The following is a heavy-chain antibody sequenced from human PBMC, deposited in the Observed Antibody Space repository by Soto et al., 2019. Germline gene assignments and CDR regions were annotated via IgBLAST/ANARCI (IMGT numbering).Heavy chain of an antibody. CDR2: ISYDGSNK. CDR1: GFTFSSYG. D-gene: IGHD2-15*01. J-gene: IGHJ6*02. CDR3: ARDLLGYCSGGSCYSMYYYYYRMDV. V-gene: IGHV3-30-3*01. Sequence: GGSLRLSCAAAGFTFSSYGMHWVRQAPGKGLGWVAVISYDGSNKYYADSVKGRFTISRDNSKHTLYLQMNSLRAEDTDVYYCARDLLGYCSGGSCYSMYYYYYRMDVWGQG.